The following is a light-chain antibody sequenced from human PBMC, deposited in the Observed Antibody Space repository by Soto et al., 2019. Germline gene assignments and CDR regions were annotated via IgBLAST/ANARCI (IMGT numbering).Light chain of an antibody. CDR1: QGISNY. CDR2: AAS. CDR3: QKYNSALALT. V-gene: IGKV1-27*01. Sequence: DIQMTQSPSSLSASVGDRVTITCRASQGISNYLAWYQQKPGKVPKLLIYAASTLQSGVPFRFSGSGSGTDFTLTISSLQPEDVATYYCQKYNSALALTFGGGTKVDIK. J-gene: IGKJ4*01.